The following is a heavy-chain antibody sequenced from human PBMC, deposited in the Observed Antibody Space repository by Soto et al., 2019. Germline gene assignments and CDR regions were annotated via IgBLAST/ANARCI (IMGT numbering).Heavy chain of an antibody. Sequence: SQTLSLTCAISGGSVSSNSAACNLIRHSPSRGLEWLGRTYYRSKWYNDYAVSVKSRITINPDTSKNQFSLQLNSVTPEDTAVYYCARGPQGYCSGGSCGMDVWGQGTTVTVSS. CDR2: TYYRSKWYN. CDR3: ARGPQGYCSGGSCGMDV. V-gene: IGHV6-1*01. CDR1: GGSVSSNSAA. D-gene: IGHD2-15*01. J-gene: IGHJ6*02.